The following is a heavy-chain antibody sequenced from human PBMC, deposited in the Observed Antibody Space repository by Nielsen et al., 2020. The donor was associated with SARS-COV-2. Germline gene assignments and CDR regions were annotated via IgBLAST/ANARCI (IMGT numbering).Heavy chain of an antibody. J-gene: IGHJ4*02. CDR2: ISGSDST. CDR1: GFIFSSCA. CDR3: ARGRGKYCGGDCCLFDD. D-gene: IGHD2-21*02. Sequence: GGSLRLSCAVSGFIFSSCAMSWVRQAPGKSLEWVSTISGSDSTYYADSVKGRFTISRDNSKNTVYLQMNSLRADDTAGYYCARGRGKYCGGDCCLFDDWGQGTLVTVSS. V-gene: IGHV3-23*01.